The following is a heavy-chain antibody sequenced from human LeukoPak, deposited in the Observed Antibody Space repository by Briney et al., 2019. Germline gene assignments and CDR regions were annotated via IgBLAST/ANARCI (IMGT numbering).Heavy chain of an antibody. CDR3: AKDFEMATNSGRYFDN. CDR2: IRHDGSNK. J-gene: IGHJ4*02. CDR1: GFTFSSYG. V-gene: IGHV3-30*02. D-gene: IGHD5-24*01. Sequence: HPGGSLRLSCAASGFTFSSYGMHWVRQAPGKGLEWVAFIRHDGSNKYYADSVKGRFTISRDSSKNTLYLQMNSLRPEDTALYYCAKDFEMATNSGRYFDNWGQGTLVTVSS.